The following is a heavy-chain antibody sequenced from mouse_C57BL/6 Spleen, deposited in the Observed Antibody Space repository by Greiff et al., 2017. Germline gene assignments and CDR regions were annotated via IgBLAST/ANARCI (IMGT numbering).Heavy chain of an antibody. V-gene: IGHV2-2*01. CDR1: GFSLTSYG. D-gene: IGHD2-3*01. CDR2: IWSGGST. CDR3: ARSSDGYYPWFAY. J-gene: IGHJ3*01. Sequence: QVQLKESGPGLVQPSPSLSITCTVSGFSLTSYGVHWVRQSPGKGLEWLGVIWSGGSTDYNAAFISRLGISKDISKSQVFFKMNSLQADDTAIYYCARSSDGYYPWFAYWGQGTLVTVSA.